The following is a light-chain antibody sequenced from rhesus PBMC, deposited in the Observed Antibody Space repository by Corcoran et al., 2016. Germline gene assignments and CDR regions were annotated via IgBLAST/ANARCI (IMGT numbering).Light chain of an antibody. J-gene: IGLJ1*01. V-gene: IGLV3-29*01. CDR1: NSGNEL. CDR3: QVWPINSGDFI. Sequence: SYGLTQPRSVSVPPGQTARITGGADNSGNELVNWYQQKPAQAPVLVIYGNSDRPSGIPERFSAFNSGNTGTLTISGVEADDEADHYCQVWPINSGDFIFGAGTRLTFL. CDR2: GNS.